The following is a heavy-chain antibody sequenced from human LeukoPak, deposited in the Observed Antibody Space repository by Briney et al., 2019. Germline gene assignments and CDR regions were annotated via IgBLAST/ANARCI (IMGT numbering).Heavy chain of an antibody. Sequence: PGGSLRLSCAASGFAFDDYGMSWVRQAPGKGLEWVSGINWNGGSTGYADSVKGRFTISRDNAKNSLYLQMNSLRAEDTALYYCARDGPAARYLDYWGQGTLVTVSS. J-gene: IGHJ4*02. CDR2: INWNGGST. CDR3: ARDGPAARYLDY. D-gene: IGHD6-13*01. V-gene: IGHV3-20*04. CDR1: GFAFDDYG.